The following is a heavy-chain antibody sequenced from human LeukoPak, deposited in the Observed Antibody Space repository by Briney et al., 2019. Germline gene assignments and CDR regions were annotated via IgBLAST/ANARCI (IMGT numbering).Heavy chain of an antibody. CDR2: INHSGST. J-gene: IGHJ4*02. CDR1: GGSFSGYY. V-gene: IGHV4-34*01. CDR3: ARADMITFGGVIDRYFDY. Sequence: SETLSLTCAVYGGSFSGYYWSWIRQPPGKGLEWIGEINHSGSTNYNPSLKSRVTISVDTSKNQLSLKLSSVTAADTAVYYCARADMITFGGVIDRYFDYWGQGTLVTVSS. D-gene: IGHD3-16*02.